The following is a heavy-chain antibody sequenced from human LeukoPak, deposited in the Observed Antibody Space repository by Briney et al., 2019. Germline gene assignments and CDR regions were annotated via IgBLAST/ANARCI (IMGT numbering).Heavy chain of an antibody. D-gene: IGHD2-2*01. J-gene: IGHJ4*02. Sequence: SETLSLTCTVSGGSISSYYWSWIRQHPGKGLEWIGYIYYSGSTYYNPSLKSRVTISVDTSKNQFSLKLSSVTAADTAVYYCAGVAVVPAAIVGHWGQGTLVTVSS. CDR2: IYYSGST. CDR1: GGSISSYY. CDR3: AGVAVVPAAIVGH. V-gene: IGHV4-59*06.